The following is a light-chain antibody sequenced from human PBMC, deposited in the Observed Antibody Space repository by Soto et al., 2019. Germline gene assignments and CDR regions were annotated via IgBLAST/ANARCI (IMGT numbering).Light chain of an antibody. Sequence: QTVVTQEPSFSVSPGGTVTLTCGLSSGSVSTSYYPSWYQQTPGQAPRTLIYSTNTRSSGVPDRFSGSILGNKAALTITGAQADDESDYYYVLNMGSGIRVFGGGTKLTVL. V-gene: IGLV8-61*01. CDR2: STN. CDR1: SGSVSTSYY. J-gene: IGLJ3*02. CDR3: VLNMGSGIRV.